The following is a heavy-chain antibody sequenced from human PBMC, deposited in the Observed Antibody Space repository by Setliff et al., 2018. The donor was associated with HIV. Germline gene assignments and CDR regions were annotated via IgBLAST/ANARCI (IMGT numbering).Heavy chain of an antibody. J-gene: IGHJ4*02. Sequence: GGSLRLSCAASGFTFSSYGMHWVRQAPGKGLEWVAAIWYDGSNKYYADSVVGRFTISRDNAKNSLYLQMNSLREEDTAVYFCARGRCSGGACFFDSWGQGTLVTVSS. CDR3: ARGRCSGGACFFDS. CDR2: IWYDGSNK. V-gene: IGHV3-33*01. D-gene: IGHD2-15*01. CDR1: GFTFSSYG.